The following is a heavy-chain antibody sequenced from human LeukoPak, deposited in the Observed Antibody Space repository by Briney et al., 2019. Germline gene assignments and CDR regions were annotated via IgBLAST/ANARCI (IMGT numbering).Heavy chain of an antibody. CDR3: AGRPNYYGSGSYQSGAFDI. CDR2: IYTSGST. D-gene: IGHD3-10*01. J-gene: IGHJ3*02. Sequence: SETLSLTCTVSGGSISSYYWSWIRQPAWRGLEWIGRIYTSGSTNYNPSLKSRVTMSVDTSKNQFSLKLSSVTAADTAVYYCAGRPNYYGSGSYQSGAFDIWGQGTMVTVSS. CDR1: GGSISSYY. V-gene: IGHV4-4*07.